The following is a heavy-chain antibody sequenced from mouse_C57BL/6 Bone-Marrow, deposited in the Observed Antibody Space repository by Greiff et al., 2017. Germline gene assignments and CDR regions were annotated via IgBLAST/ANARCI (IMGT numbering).Heavy chain of an antibody. CDR2: INPYNGGN. CDR1: GYTFTDYY. V-gene: IGHV1-19*01. CDR3: ASLITTVVARYYFDY. J-gene: IGHJ2*01. Sequence: EVQLQQSGPVLVKPGASVKMSCKASGYTFTDYYMNWVKQSHGKSLEWIGVINPYNGGNSYNQKFKGKATLNVDKSSSTAYMELNSLTSEDSAVYYWASLITTVVARYYFDYWGQGTTLTVSS. D-gene: IGHD1-1*01.